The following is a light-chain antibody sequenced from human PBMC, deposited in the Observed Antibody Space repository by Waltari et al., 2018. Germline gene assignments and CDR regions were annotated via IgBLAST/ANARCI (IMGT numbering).Light chain of an antibody. CDR3: SSFPGGSLV. CDR2: DVR. J-gene: IGLJ2*01. CDR1: NSDIDPFHY. Sequence: QSALTQPRSVSGSPGQSVTISCTKTNSDIDPFHYVSWYQQHPGKAPKLVIYDVRVRPSGVPDRFSGSRSGNTASLIMSGLQPEDEADYYCSSFPGGSLVFGGGTELTVL. V-gene: IGLV2-11*01.